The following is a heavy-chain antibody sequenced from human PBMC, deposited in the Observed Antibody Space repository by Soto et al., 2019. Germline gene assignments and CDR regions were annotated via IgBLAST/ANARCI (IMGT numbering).Heavy chain of an antibody. Sequence: GGSLRLSCAASGFTFSNYEMNWVRQAPGKGLEWVSYISSSGSTIYYADSVKGRFTISRDNAKNSLYLQMNSLRAEDTAVYYCASRVSSGWYSIMDVWGQGTTVTVSS. D-gene: IGHD6-19*01. CDR2: ISSSGSTI. J-gene: IGHJ6*02. CDR3: ASRVSSGWYSIMDV. V-gene: IGHV3-48*03. CDR1: GFTFSNYE.